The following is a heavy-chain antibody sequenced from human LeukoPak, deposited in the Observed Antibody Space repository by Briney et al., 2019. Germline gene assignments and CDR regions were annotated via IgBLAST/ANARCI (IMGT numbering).Heavy chain of an antibody. Sequence: PGRSLRLSCAASGFTFSSYAVHWVRQAPGKGLEWVAVISYDGSNKYYADSVKGRFTISRDNSKNTLYLQMNSLRAEDTAVYYCARDLALGTATLDYWGQGTLVTVSS. CDR3: ARDLALGTATLDY. D-gene: IGHD5-18*01. V-gene: IGHV3-30*04. J-gene: IGHJ4*02. CDR1: GFTFSSYA. CDR2: ISYDGSNK.